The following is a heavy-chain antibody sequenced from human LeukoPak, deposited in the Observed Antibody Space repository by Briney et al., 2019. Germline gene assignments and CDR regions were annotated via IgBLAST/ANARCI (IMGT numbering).Heavy chain of an antibody. D-gene: IGHD3-3*01. CDR3: ARVSYDFWSGYYDAFDI. J-gene: IGHJ3*02. CDR1: GGSISSYY. V-gene: IGHV4-59*08. Sequence: PSETLSLTCTVSGGSISSYYWSWIRQPPGKGLEWIGYIYYSGSTNYNPSLKSRVTISVDTSKNQFSLKLSSVTAADTAVYYCARVSYDFWSGYYDAFDIWGQGTMVTVSS. CDR2: IYYSGST.